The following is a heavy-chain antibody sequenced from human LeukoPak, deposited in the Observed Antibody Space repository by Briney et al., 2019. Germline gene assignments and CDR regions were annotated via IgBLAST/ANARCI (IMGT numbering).Heavy chain of an antibody. CDR2: MNPNSGNT. J-gene: IGHJ4*02. CDR3: ARHRPGGFGDFTFDY. V-gene: IGHV1-8*01. Sequence: ASVKVSCKASGYTFTSYDINWERQATGQGLEWMGWMNPNSGNTGYAQKFQGRVTMTRNTSISTAYMELSSLRSEDTAVYYCARHRPGGFGDFTFDYWGQGTLVTVSS. CDR1: GYTFTSYD. D-gene: IGHD3-10*01.